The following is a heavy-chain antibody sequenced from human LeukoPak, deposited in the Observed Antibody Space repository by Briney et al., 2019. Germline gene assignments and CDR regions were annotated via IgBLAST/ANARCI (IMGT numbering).Heavy chain of an antibody. V-gene: IGHV3-53*04. Sequence: PGGSLRLSCAASGFTVSSNYMSWVRQAPGKGLEWVSVIYSGGSTYYADSVKGRFTISRRNSKNTLYLQMNSLRAEDTAVYYCASHTLGYCSGGSCSDLDYWGQGTLVTVSS. CDR2: IYSGGST. CDR1: GFTVSSNY. J-gene: IGHJ4*02. D-gene: IGHD2-15*01. CDR3: ASHTLGYCSGGSCSDLDY.